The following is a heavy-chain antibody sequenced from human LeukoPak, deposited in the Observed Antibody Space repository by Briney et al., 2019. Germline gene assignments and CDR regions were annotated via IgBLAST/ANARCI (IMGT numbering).Heavy chain of an antibody. D-gene: IGHD3-3*01. CDR2: MSGSGGST. J-gene: IGHJ3*02. V-gene: IGHV3-23*01. CDR1: GFTFNSYA. Sequence: GGSLRLSCAASGFTFNSYAMSWVRQAPGKGLEWVSAMSGSGGSTYYADSVKGRFTISRDNAKNSLYLQMNSLRAEDTALYYCARDWSHAFDIWGQGTMVTVSS. CDR3: ARDWSHAFDI.